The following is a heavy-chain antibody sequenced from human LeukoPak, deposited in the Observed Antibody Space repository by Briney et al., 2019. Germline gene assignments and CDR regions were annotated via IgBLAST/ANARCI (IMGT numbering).Heavy chain of an antibody. V-gene: IGHV3-23*01. Sequence: GGSLRLSCAASGFTFSSYAMSWVRQAPGKGLEWVSAISGSGGSTYYADSVKGRSTISRDNSKNTLYLQMNSLRAEDTAVYYCAKDPAYNGVGGGYFQHWGQGTLVTVSS. J-gene: IGHJ1*01. D-gene: IGHD3-16*01. CDR2: ISGSGGST. CDR1: GFTFSSYA. CDR3: AKDPAYNGVGGGYFQH.